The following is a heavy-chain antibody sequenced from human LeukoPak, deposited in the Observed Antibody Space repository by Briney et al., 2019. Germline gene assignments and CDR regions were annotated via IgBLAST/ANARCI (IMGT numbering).Heavy chain of an antibody. CDR1: GGYTGSHY. CDR2: ISPSGTT. Sequence: SETLSLTCTVSGGYTGSHYWSWIRQPAGKGLEWIGRISPSGTTHYNPSLGSRVTMSVDTSKNYFSLRLSSVTAADTAVCYCARDFYPPGFYSGFAPWGQGTLVTVSS. V-gene: IGHV4-4*07. J-gene: IGHJ5*02. CDR3: ARDFYPPGFYSGFAP. D-gene: IGHD2/OR15-2a*01.